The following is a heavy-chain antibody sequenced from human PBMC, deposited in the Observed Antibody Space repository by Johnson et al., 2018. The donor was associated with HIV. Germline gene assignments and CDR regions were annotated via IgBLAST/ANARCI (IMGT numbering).Heavy chain of an antibody. CDR3: ARDSRISLIVVVSRGGFDI. CDR1: GFTFSNAW. CDR2: MSLYETNS. Sequence: QVQLVESGGGLVQPGGSLRLSCAASGFTFSNAWMSWVRQAPGKGLEWVAVMSLYETNSYDSDSVDVQGRFTISRGNSKNTRYLQMNSLRPEDTAVYYCARDSRISLIVVVSRGGFDIWGQGTMVTVSS. D-gene: IGHD3-22*01. J-gene: IGHJ3*02. V-gene: IGHV3-30-3*01.